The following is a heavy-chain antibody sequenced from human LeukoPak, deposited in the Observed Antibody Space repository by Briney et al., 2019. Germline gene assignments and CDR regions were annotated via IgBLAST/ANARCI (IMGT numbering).Heavy chain of an antibody. CDR3: AKLPPYSSGWPPDY. CDR1: GFTFSSYS. D-gene: IGHD6-19*01. V-gene: IGHV3-23*01. J-gene: IGHJ4*02. Sequence: GGSLRLSCAASGFTFSSYSMSWVRQAPGEGVGWVSAISGSGGSTYYADSVKGRFTISRDNSKNTLYLQMNSLRAEDTAVYYCAKLPPYSSGWPPDYWGQGTLVTVSS. CDR2: ISGSGGST.